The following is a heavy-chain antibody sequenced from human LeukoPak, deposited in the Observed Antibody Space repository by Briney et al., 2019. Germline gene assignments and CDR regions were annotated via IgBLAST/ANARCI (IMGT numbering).Heavy chain of an antibody. CDR2: ISSSSSYI. V-gene: IGHV3-21*01. J-gene: IGHJ5*02. D-gene: IGHD1-26*01. CDR1: GFTFSTYS. CDR3: ASLELLGSAPINDP. Sequence: GGPLRLSCAASGFTFSTYSMNWVRQAPGKGLEWVSSISSSSSYIYYADSVKGRFTISRDNAKNSLYLQMNSLRAEDTAVYYCASLELLGSAPINDPWGQGTLVTVSS.